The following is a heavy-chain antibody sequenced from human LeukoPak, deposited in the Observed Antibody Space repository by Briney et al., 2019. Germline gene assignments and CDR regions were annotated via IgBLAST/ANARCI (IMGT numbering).Heavy chain of an antibody. CDR2: ISYDGSNK. J-gene: IGHJ6*02. V-gene: IGHV3-30*18. CDR3: AKDRYYYGSGTQHYYYGMDL. CDR1: GFTFSSYG. D-gene: IGHD3-10*01. Sequence: GGSLRLSCAASGFTFSSYGMHWVRQAPGKGLEWVAVISYDGSNKYYADSVKGRFTISRDNSKNTLYLQMNSLRAEDTAVYYCAKDRYYYGSGTQHYYYGMDLWGQGTTVTVSS.